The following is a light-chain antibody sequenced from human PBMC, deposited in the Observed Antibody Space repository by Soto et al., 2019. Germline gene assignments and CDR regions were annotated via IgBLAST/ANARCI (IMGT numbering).Light chain of an antibody. J-gene: IGKJ1*01. CDR2: GTS. Sequence: IGMKRAPATLAVSPGERATLSCRASQSVSSNLAWYQQKPGQSPRLLIYGTSTRATGIPARFSGSGSGTEFTLTISSLQSEDFAVYYCHQYNFWPTFGQGTKVDIK. CDR1: QSVSSN. CDR3: HQYNFWPT. V-gene: IGKV3-15*01.